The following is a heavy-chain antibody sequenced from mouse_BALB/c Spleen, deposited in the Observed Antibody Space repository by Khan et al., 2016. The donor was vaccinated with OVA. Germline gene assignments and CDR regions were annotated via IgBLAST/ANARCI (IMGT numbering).Heavy chain of an antibody. CDR2: ISYSGRT. V-gene: IGHV3-2*02. Sequence: EVKLEESGPGLVKPSQSLSLTCTVTGYSITSDYAWNWIRQFPGNKLEWMGYISYSGRTSYNPSLKSRISITRATSKNQFFLQLNSVTTEDTATYYCARSVTITTVVATDVDYWGQGTTLTVSS. CDR1: GYSITSDYA. J-gene: IGHJ2*01. D-gene: IGHD1-1*01. CDR3: ARSVTITTVVATDVDY.